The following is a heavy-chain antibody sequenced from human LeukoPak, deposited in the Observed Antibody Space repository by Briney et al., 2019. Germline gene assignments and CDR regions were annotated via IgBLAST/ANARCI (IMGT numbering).Heavy chain of an antibody. CDR2: INPNSGGT. D-gene: IGHD6-13*01. Sequence: ASVKVSCKGSGYAFTGYYMHWVRQAPGQGLEWMGWINPNSGGTNYAQKFQGRVTMTRDTSISTAYMELSRLRSDDTAVYYCARVYSSSPDFDYWGQGTLVTVSS. V-gene: IGHV1-2*02. CDR3: ARVYSSSPDFDY. J-gene: IGHJ4*02. CDR1: GYAFTGYY.